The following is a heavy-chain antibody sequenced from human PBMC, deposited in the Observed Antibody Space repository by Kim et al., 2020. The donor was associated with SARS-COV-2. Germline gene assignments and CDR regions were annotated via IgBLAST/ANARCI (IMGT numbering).Heavy chain of an antibody. D-gene: IGHD6-13*01. CDR1: GFTFSSYS. CDR2: ISSSSSYI. V-gene: IGHV3-21*01. Sequence: GGSLRLSCAASGFTFSSYSMNWVRQAPGKGLEWVSSISSSSSYIYYADSVKGRFTISRDNAKNSLYLQMNSLRAEDTAVYYCASPYSSSWDSPDYWGQGILVTVSS. J-gene: IGHJ4*02. CDR3: ASPYSSSWDSPDY.